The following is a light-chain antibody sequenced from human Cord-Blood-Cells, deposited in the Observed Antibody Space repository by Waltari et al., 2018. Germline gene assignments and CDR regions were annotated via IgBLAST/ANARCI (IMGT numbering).Light chain of an antibody. CDR1: QSVSSSY. Sequence: IVLTQSPGTLSLSPGERATLSCRASQSVSSSYLAWYQQKPGQAPRLLIYGASSRATGIPDRCSGRGSGTDFTLTISRLEPEDFAVDYCQQYGSSPPLTFGGGTKVEIK. V-gene: IGKV3-20*01. CDR3: QQYGSSPPLT. J-gene: IGKJ4*01. CDR2: GAS.